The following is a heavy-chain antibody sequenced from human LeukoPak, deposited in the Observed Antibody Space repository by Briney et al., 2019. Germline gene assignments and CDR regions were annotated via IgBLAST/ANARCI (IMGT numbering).Heavy chain of an antibody. CDR3: ARRRLGGSATVGTFYFDP. CDR2: IYPGDSDT. D-gene: IGHD7-27*01. J-gene: IGHJ5*02. CDR1: GYSFPNYW. V-gene: IGHV5-51*01. Sequence: GESLQISCKGSGYSFPNYWIGWARQMPGKGLEWMGFIYPGDSDTRYGPSFQGQVTISVDKSISTAYLQWSSLKASDTAMYYCARRRLGGSATVGTFYFDPWGPGTLVIVSS.